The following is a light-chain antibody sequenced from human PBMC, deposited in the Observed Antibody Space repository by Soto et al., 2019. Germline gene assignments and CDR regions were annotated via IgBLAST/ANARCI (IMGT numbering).Light chain of an antibody. V-gene: IGKV1-5*01. CDR2: AAS. CDR1: QNIRNW. CDR3: QQYGSSGT. J-gene: IGKJ1*01. Sequence: GDSVTITCRASQNIRNWLAWYQQKPGKAPELLIYAASTLQSGVPSRFSGSGSGTDFTLTISRLEPEDFAVYYCQQYGSSGTFGQGTKVDIK.